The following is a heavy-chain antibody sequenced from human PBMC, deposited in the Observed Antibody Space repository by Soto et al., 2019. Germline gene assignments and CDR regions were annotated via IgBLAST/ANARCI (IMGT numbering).Heavy chain of an antibody. CDR3: AKDMGLHYYYYYMDV. Sequence: SLRLSCAASGFTFSSYAMSWVRQAPGKGLEWVSAISGSGGSTYYADSVKGRFTISRDNSKNTLYLQMNSLRAEDTAVYYCAKDMGLHYYYYYMDVGGKGTTVTVSS. CDR2: ISGSGGST. J-gene: IGHJ6*03. D-gene: IGHD1-26*01. CDR1: GFTFSSYA. V-gene: IGHV3-23*01.